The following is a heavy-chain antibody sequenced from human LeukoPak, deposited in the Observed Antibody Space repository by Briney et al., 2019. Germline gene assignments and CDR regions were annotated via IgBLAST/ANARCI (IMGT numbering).Heavy chain of an antibody. V-gene: IGHV3-7*01. CDR2: IKQDGSEK. CDR1: GFTFSSYW. Sequence: GGSLRLSCAASGFTFSSYWMSWVRQAPGKGLEWVANIKQDGSEKYYVDSVKGRFTISRDNAKNSLYLQMNSLRAEDTAMYYCARARAGERGMTTNKYYYYGMDVWGQGTTVTVSS. CDR3: ARARAGERGMTTNKYYYYGMDV. D-gene: IGHD4-11*01. J-gene: IGHJ6*02.